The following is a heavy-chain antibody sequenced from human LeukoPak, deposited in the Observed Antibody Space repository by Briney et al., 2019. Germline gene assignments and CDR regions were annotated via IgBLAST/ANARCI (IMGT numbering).Heavy chain of an antibody. J-gene: IGHJ4*02. CDR2: INHSGST. Sequence: PSETLSLTCAVYGGSFSGYYWSWIRQPPGKGLEWIGEINHSGSTNYNPSLKSRVTISVDTSKNQFSLKLSSVTAADTAVYYCATPDSSGYYYLYWGQGTLVTVPS. CDR3: ATPDSSGYYYLY. V-gene: IGHV4-34*01. D-gene: IGHD3-22*01. CDR1: GGSFSGYY.